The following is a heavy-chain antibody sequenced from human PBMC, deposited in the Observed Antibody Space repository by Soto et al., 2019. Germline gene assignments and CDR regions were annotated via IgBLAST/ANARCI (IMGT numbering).Heavy chain of an antibody. CDR3: AKDGGYSSSLYYFDY. CDR2: ISGSGGST. J-gene: IGHJ4*02. CDR1: GFTFSSYA. D-gene: IGHD6-13*01. Sequence: EVQLLESGGGLVQPGGSLRLSCAASGFTFSSYAMSWVRQAPGKGLEWVSAISGSGGSTYYADSVKGRFTISRDNSKNTLYMQMNSVRAEDTAVYYCAKDGGYSSSLYYFDYWGQGTLVTVSS. V-gene: IGHV3-23*01.